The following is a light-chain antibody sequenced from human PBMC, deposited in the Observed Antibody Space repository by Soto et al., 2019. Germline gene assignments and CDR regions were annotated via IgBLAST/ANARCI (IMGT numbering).Light chain of an antibody. CDR2: FDD. Sequence: QSVLTQPPSLSAAPRQRVTISCSGSSSYIGNNAVNWYQKFPGKAPKLLIHFDDRVASGVSDRFSGSKSGTSASLAISGLQSEDEAEYYCAAWDDSLTGPVFGGGTKLTVL. CDR3: AAWDDSLTGPV. CDR1: SSYIGNNA. V-gene: IGLV1-36*01. J-gene: IGLJ3*02.